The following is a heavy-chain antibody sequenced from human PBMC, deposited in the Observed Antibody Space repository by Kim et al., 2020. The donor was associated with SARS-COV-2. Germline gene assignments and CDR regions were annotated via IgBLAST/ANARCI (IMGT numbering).Heavy chain of an antibody. V-gene: IGHV3-66*01. Sequence: GGSLRLSCAASGFTVSSNYMSWVRQAPGKGLEWVSVIYSGGSTYYADSVKGRFTISRDNSKNTLYLQMNSLRAEDTAVYYCARDMYYYDSSGYWYFDLWGRGTLVTVSS. CDR1: GFTVSSNY. D-gene: IGHD3-22*01. CDR2: IYSGGST. CDR3: ARDMYYYDSSGYWYFDL. J-gene: IGHJ2*01.